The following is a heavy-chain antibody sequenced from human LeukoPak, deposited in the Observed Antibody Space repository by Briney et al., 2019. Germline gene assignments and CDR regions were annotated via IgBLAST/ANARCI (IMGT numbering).Heavy chain of an antibody. J-gene: IGHJ4*02. CDR2: IYSGGST. CDR3: ARPRNSPCDY. V-gene: IGHV3-66*04. D-gene: IGHD2/OR15-2a*01. Sequence: GGSLRLSCAASEFTVSNNYMSWVRQAPGKGLEWVSVIYSGGSTYYADSVKGRFTISRDNSKNTLYLQMNSLRAEDTAVYYCARPRNSPCDYWGQGTLVTVSS. CDR1: EFTVSNNY.